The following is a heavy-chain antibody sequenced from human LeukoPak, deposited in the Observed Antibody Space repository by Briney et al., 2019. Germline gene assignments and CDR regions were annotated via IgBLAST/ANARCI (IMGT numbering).Heavy chain of an antibody. V-gene: IGHV1-69*13. Sequence: SVKVSCKASGGTFSSYAISWVRQAPGQGLEWMGGIIPIFGTANYAQKFQGRVTITADESTSTAYMELSSLRSEDTAVYYCARSDYGGNPPYNWFDPWGQGTLVTVSS. J-gene: IGHJ5*02. CDR3: ARSDYGGNPPYNWFDP. CDR1: GGTFSSYA. CDR2: IIPIFGTA. D-gene: IGHD4-23*01.